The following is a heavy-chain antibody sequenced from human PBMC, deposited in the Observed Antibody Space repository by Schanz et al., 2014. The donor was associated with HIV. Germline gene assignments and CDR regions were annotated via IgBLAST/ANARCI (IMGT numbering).Heavy chain of an antibody. CDR2: INPNSGGT. CDR1: GGTFSSHA. Sequence: QVPLVQSFSSFPPPGSSFPFSFNASGGTFSSHAISWVRQAPGQGLEWMGWINPNSGGTNYAPKFQGRVTMTRDTSVSTAYMELSRLTSDDTAMYYCAREKVGILADYTPNGMDVWGQGTTVTVSS. D-gene: IGHD3-9*01. V-gene: IGHV1-2*02. CDR3: AREKVGILADYTPNGMDV. J-gene: IGHJ6*02.